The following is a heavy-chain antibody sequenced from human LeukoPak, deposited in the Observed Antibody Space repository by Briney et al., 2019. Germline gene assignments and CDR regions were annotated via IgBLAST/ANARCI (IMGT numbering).Heavy chain of an antibody. CDR2: INHSGST. J-gene: IGHJ3*02. D-gene: IGHD2-15*01. CDR3: ARVGYCSGGSCYSGGDAFDI. V-gene: IGHV4-34*01. Sequence: SETLSLTCAVYGGSFSGYYWSWIRQPPGKGLEWIGEINHSGSTNYNPSLKSRVTISVDTSKNQFSLKLSSVTAADTAVYYCARVGYCSGGSCYSGGDAFDIWGQGTMVTVSS. CDR1: GGSFSGYY.